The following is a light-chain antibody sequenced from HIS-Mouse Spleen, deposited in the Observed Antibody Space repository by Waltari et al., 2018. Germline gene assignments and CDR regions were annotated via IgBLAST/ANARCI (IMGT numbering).Light chain of an antibody. J-gene: IGLJ3*02. CDR3: SSYTSSSTRV. Sequence: QSALTQPASVSGSPGQSITISCTGTSSDVGFYTYFAWYQQHPGKAPKLMIYDVSNPPSGVANRFSGSKSGNTASLTISGLQAEDEADYYCSSYTSSSTRVFGGGTKLTVL. CDR1: SSDVGFYTY. CDR2: DVS. V-gene: IGLV2-14*03.